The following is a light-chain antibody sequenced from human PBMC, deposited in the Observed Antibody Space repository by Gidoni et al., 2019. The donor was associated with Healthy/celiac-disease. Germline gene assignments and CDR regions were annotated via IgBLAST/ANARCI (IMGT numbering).Light chain of an antibody. J-gene: IGKJ1*01. CDR1: RSVSSY. Sequence: EIVLTQSPATLSLSPGERATLSCRASRSVSSYLAWYQQKPGQAPRLLIYDASNRATGIPARFSGSGSGTDFTLTISSLEPEDFAVYYFQQRGNWPPPTFGQGTKVEIK. V-gene: IGKV3-11*01. CDR3: QQRGNWPPPT. CDR2: DAS.